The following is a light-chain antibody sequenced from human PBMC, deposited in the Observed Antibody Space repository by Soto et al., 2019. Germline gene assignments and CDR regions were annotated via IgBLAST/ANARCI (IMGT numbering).Light chain of an antibody. CDR1: NSDVGGYDY. Sequence: QSAMTQPASVSGSPGQSITIYCTGTNSDVGGYDYVSWYQHYPGKAPKLLIYQVNNRPSGVSSRFSGSKSGNTASLTFSGLQAEDEADYYCSSLTSSNTWVFGGGTKLTVL. CDR2: QVN. CDR3: SSLTSSNTWV. V-gene: IGLV2-14*01. J-gene: IGLJ3*02.